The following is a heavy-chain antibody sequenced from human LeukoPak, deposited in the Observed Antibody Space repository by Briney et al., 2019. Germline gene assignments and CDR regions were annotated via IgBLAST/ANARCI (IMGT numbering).Heavy chain of an antibody. CDR2: INHSGST. Sequence: SETLSLTCAVYGGSFSGYYWSWIRQPPGKGLEWIGEINHSGSTNYNPSLKSRVTISVDTSKNQFSLKLSSVTAADTAVYYCARGIRGRIAARPVSAFDIWGQGTMVTVSS. CDR3: ARGIRGRIAARPVSAFDI. V-gene: IGHV4-34*01. D-gene: IGHD6-6*01. CDR1: GGSFSGYY. J-gene: IGHJ3*02.